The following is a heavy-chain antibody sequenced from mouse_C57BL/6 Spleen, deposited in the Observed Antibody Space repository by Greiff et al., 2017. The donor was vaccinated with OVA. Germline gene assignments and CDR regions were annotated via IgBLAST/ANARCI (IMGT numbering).Heavy chain of an antibody. V-gene: IGHV1-64*01. CDR2: IHPNSGST. CDR3: AGDYYDYVWFAY. D-gene: IGHD2-4*01. CDR1: GYTFTSYW. J-gene: IGHJ3*01. Sequence: QVQLQQPGAELVKPGASVKLSCKASGYTFTSYWMHWVKQRPGQGLEWIGMIHPNSGSTNYNEKFKSKATLTVDKSSSTAYMQLSSLTSEDSAVYYCAGDYYDYVWFAYWGQGTLVTVSA.